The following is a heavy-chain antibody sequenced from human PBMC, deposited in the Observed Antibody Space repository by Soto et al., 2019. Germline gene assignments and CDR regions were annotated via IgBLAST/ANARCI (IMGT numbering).Heavy chain of an antibody. CDR2: IIPIFGTA. CDR1: GGTFSSYA. Sequence: SVKVSCKASGGTFSSYAISWVRQAPGQGLEWMGGIIPIFGTANYAQKFQGRVTITADESTSTAYMELCSLRSEDTAVYYCARASMQKRIQLWSVARYYYYYYGMDVWGQGTTVTVSS. CDR3: ARASMQKRIQLWSVARYYYYYYGMDV. V-gene: IGHV1-69*13. D-gene: IGHD5-18*01. J-gene: IGHJ6*02.